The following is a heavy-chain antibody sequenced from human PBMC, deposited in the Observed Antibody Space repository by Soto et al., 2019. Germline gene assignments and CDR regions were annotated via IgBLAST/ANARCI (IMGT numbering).Heavy chain of an antibody. V-gene: IGHV1-46*03. CDR3: ARDSYSGYDSPLGY. D-gene: IGHD5-12*01. Sequence: QVQLVQSGAEVKKPGASVKVSCKASGYTFTSYYMHWVRQAPGQGLEWMGIINPSGGSTSYAQKFKSRVTMTRDTSTSTVYLELSSLSSEDMAVYYCARDSYSGYDSPLGYWGQGTLVTVSS. CDR2: INPSGGST. J-gene: IGHJ4*02. CDR1: GYTFTSYY.